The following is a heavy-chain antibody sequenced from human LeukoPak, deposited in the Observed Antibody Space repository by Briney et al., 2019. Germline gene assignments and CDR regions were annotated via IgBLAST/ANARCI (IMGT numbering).Heavy chain of an antibody. CDR2: IYYSGST. CDR3: ARQLLLGELDGMDV. Sequence: PSETLSLTCAVSGGSISSGDYYWRWIRQPPGRGLEWIGYIYYSGSTYYNPSLKSRVTISVDTSKNQFSLKLSSVTAADTAVYYCARQLLLGELDGMDVWGHGTTVTVSS. J-gene: IGHJ6*02. CDR1: GGSISSGDYY. D-gene: IGHD3-16*01. V-gene: IGHV4-30-4*01.